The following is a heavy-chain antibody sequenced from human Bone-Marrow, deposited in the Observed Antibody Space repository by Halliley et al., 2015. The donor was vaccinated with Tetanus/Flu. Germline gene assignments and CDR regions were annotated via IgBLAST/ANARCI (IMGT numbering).Heavy chain of an antibody. V-gene: IGHV1-8*01. D-gene: IGHD3-10*01. CDR2: FNPNNGNT. J-gene: IGHJ5*02. CDR3: ARVRIISGRRFDP. CDR1: GYTLTNYD. Sequence: QLVQSGAEVKKPGASVKVSCKASGYTLTNYDINWVRQATGQGLEWMGWFNPNNGNTGDAQKFRGRVTMTRNTSINTAYMELCSLTSEDRAVYYWARVRIISGRRFDPLGQGSLVPVSS.